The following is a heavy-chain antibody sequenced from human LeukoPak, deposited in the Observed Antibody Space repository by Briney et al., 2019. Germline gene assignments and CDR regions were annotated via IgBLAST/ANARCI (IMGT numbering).Heavy chain of an antibody. CDR3: ARAGRWDTSIDY. J-gene: IGHJ4*02. Sequence: GGSLRLSCAAFGFTVSVNYMSWVRQAPGKGLECVSVIYSGGNTYYADSVKGRFTISRDNSKNTLYLQMNSLRAEDTAVYYCARAGRWDTSIDYWGQGTLVTVSS. CDR1: GFTVSVNY. V-gene: IGHV3-66*01. CDR2: IYSGGNT. D-gene: IGHD3-10*01.